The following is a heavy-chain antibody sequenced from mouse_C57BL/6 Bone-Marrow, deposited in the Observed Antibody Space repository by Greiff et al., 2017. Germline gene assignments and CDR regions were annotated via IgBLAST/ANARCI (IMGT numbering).Heavy chain of an antibody. V-gene: IGHV1-63*01. D-gene: IGHD2-4*01. CDR1: GYTFTNYW. CDR3: SIGDDYGPFDY. CDR2: IYPGGGYT. Sequence: QVQLQQSGAELVRPGTSVKMSCKASGYTFTNYWIGWVKQRPGHGLEWIGDIYPGGGYTNYNEKFKGKATLTADKSSSTAYMQFSSLTSEDSAISYCSIGDDYGPFDYWGQGTTLTVSS. J-gene: IGHJ2*01.